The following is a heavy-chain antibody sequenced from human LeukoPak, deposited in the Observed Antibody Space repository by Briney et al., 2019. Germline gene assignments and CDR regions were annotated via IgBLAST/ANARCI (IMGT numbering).Heavy chain of an antibody. CDR2: ICSSSSYI. CDR3: VLTAMDGRDY. J-gene: IGHJ4*02. D-gene: IGHD5-18*01. Sequence: GGSLRLSCAASGFTFSSYSMNWVRQAPGKGLEWVSSICSSSSYIYYADSVKGRFTISRDNAKNSLYLQMNSLRAEDTAVYYCVLTAMDGRDYWGQGTLVTVSS. V-gene: IGHV3-21*01. CDR1: GFTFSSYS.